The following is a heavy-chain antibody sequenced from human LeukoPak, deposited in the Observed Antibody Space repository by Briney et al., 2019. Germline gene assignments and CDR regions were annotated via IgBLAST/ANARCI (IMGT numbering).Heavy chain of an antibody. CDR3: ARDRDFWSGYHSENWFDP. J-gene: IGHJ5*02. V-gene: IGHV1-69*05. CDR1: GYTFTAYY. CDR2: IIPIFGTA. D-gene: IGHD3-3*01. Sequence: ASVKVSCKASGYTFTAYYMHWVRQAPGQGLEWMGRIIPIFGTANYAQKFQGRVTITTDESTSTAYMELSSLRSEDTAVYYCARDRDFWSGYHSENWFDPWGQGTLVTVSS.